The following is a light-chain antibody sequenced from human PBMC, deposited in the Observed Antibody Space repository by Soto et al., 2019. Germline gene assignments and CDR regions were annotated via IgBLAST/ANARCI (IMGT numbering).Light chain of an antibody. CDR3: QQYKNWPLT. CDR1: QSVSSN. CDR2: GAS. V-gene: IGKV3-15*01. J-gene: IGKJ4*01. Sequence: GERATLSCRASQSVSSNLAWYQQKPGQAPRLLIYGASTRATGIPARFSGSGSGAEFTLTISSLQSEDFAVYYCQQYKNWPLTFGGGTKVDIK.